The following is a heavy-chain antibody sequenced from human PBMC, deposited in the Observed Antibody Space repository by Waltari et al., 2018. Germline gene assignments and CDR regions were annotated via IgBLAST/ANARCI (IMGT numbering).Heavy chain of an antibody. V-gene: IGHV4-39*07. CDR3: ARGQDYYDKSGIGY. CDR2: IFYSGST. D-gene: IGHD3-22*01. Sequence: QLQLQESGPGLVRPSETLSLPCTVSGGPLYSSRYYWGWIRQPPGKGLEWIGSIFYSGSTDFNPSLKSRVTISIDTSKNQFSLKLSSVTAADTALYYCARGQDYYDKSGIGYWGLGTLVTVSS. J-gene: IGHJ4*02. CDR1: GGPLYSSRYY.